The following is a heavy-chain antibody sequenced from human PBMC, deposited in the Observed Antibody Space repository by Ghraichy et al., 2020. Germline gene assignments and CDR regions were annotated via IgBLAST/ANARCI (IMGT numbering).Heavy chain of an antibody. Sequence: GGSLRLSCAASGFTFSSYAMTWVRQVPGKGLEWVATISDRSDGIFYADSVKGRFSISRDNSKNILYLQMKSLRVEDTAVFSCAKRVTMIRGIEGGGMDVWGQGTTVTVSS. CDR3: AKRVTMIRGIEGGGMDV. CDR2: ISDRSDGI. CDR1: GFTFSSYA. J-gene: IGHJ6*02. D-gene: IGHD3-10*01. V-gene: IGHV3-23*01.